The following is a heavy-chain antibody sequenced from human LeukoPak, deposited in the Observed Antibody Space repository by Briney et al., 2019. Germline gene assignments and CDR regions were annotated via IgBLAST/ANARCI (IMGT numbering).Heavy chain of an antibody. V-gene: IGHV3-23*01. D-gene: IGHD5-12*01. CDR1: GFTFSVYA. J-gene: IGHJ4*02. CDR2: ISGSGGST. Sequence: GGSLRLSCAASGFTFSVYAMSWVRQAPGKGLEWVSGISGSGGSTYDADSVKGRFTIPRDNSKNTLYLQMNSLRAEDTAVYYCGKAVGYSGYDSVPQGRAVEYLGQGTLVTVSS. CDR3: GKAVGYSGYDSVPQGRAVEY.